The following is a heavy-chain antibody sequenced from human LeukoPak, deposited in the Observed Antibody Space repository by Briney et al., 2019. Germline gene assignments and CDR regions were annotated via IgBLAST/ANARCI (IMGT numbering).Heavy chain of an antibody. J-gene: IGHJ5*02. Sequence: KPGGSLRLSCAASGFTFTNTWMSWVRQAPGKGLEWVGRIKSNTDGGTSDDASPGKGRFTISRDDSKNTMYLRMNSLKTEDTAVYYCITWRWFDPWDQGTLVTVSS. V-gene: IGHV3-15*01. CDR2: IKSNTDGGTS. CDR1: GFTFTNTW. CDR3: ITWRWFDP.